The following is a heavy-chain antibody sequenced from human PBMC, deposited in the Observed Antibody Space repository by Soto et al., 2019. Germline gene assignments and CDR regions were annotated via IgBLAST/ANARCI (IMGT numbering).Heavy chain of an antibody. CDR2: ISSNGGST. D-gene: IGHD2-15*01. CDR1: GFTFSSYA. CDR3: ATSLLGYCSGGSCYGMDV. Sequence: GGSLRLSCAASGFTFSSYAMHWVRQAPGKGLEYVSAISSNGGSTYYANSVKGRFTISRDNSKNTLYLQMGSLRAEDMAVYYCATSLLGYCSGGSCYGMDVWGQGTTVTVSS. V-gene: IGHV3-64*01. J-gene: IGHJ6*02.